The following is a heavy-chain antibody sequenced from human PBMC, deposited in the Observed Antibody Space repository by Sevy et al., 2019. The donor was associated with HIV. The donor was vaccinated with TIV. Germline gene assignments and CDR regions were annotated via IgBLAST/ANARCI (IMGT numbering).Heavy chain of an antibody. CDR1: GFSFSTYT. CDR2: ISSSSNTM. D-gene: IGHD3-16*01. Sequence: GESLKISCAASGFSFSTYTMNWVRQAPGKGLQWISSISSSSNTMHYADAVKGRFTISRDNAKNSLYLEMNSLRAEDTAVYYCARAVWGTYVYDDYWGQGTLVTVSS. CDR3: ARAVWGTYVYDDY. V-gene: IGHV3-48*01. J-gene: IGHJ4*02.